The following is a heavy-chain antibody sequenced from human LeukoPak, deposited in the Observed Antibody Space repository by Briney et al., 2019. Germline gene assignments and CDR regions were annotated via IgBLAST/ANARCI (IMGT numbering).Heavy chain of an antibody. V-gene: IGHV3-7*01. CDR3: ARDSAGNDY. Sequence: GGSLRLSCAASGFTSSTYWMSWVRQAPGKGLEWVANIKQDGSEKYYVDSVKGRFTISRDNAKNSLYLQMNGLRAEDTAMYYCARDSAGNDYWGQGTLVTVSS. J-gene: IGHJ4*02. CDR2: IKQDGSEK. D-gene: IGHD6-13*01. CDR1: GFTSSTYW.